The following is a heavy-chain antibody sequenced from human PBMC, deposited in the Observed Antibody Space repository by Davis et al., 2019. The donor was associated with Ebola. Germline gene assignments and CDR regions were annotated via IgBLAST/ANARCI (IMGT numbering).Heavy chain of an antibody. CDR1: EFTFSSYA. CDR3: ARGSEMANPADGDY. Sequence: GESLKISCAASEFTFSSYAMSWVRQAPGKGLEWVSTIIGSGGSTYYADSVKGRFTISRDNAKNTLYLQMNSLRAEDTAVYYCARGSEMANPADGDYWGQGTLVTVSS. D-gene: IGHD5-24*01. V-gene: IGHV3-23*01. CDR2: IIGSGGST. J-gene: IGHJ4*02.